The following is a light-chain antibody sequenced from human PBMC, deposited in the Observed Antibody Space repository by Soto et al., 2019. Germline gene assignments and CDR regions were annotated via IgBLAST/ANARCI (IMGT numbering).Light chain of an antibody. Sequence: GPAQAPSGSGAPVQASTISCNRTNSDVGNNNYVSWYQQNPGKAPKVMICDVTNRPSGVSNRFSGSKSGNTASLTISGLQAEDEADYYCSSFTGSSYVFGTGTKVTVL. V-gene: IGLV2-14*01. CDR1: NSDVGNNNY. CDR3: SSFTGSSYV. J-gene: IGLJ1*01. CDR2: DVT.